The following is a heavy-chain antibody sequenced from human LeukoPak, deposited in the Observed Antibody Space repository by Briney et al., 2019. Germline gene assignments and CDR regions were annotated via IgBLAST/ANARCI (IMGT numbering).Heavy chain of an antibody. J-gene: IGHJ4*02. Sequence: GGSLILSCAASGFTFSTYGMHWVRQAPGKGLEWVAVISYDGRNKYYADSVKGRFTISRDNSKNTLYLQMNSLRAEDTAVYYCAKDLRFGAGFSSGWSSFDYWGQGTLVTFSS. CDR1: GFTFSTYG. V-gene: IGHV3-30*18. CDR3: AKDLRFGAGFSSGWSSFDY. CDR2: ISYDGRNK. D-gene: IGHD6-19*01.